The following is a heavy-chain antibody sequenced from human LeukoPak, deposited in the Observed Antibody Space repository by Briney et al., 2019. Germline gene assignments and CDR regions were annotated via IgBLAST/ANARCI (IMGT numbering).Heavy chain of an antibody. V-gene: IGHV3-23*01. CDR3: AKFGLAGSGRYHDAFDI. CDR2: ISGSGGST. J-gene: IGHJ3*02. D-gene: IGHD3-10*01. CDR1: GFTFSSHG. Sequence: GGSLRLSCAASGFTFSSHGMAWVRQAPGKGLEWVSAISGSGGSTYYADSVKGRSTISRDNSKNTLYLQMNSLRAEDTAVYYCAKFGLAGSGRYHDAFDIWGQGTMVTVSS.